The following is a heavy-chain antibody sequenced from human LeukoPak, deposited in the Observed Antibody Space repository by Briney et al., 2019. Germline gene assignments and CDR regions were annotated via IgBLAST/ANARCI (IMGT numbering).Heavy chain of an antibody. CDR3: ARGYSYGDY. D-gene: IGHD5-18*01. CDR1: GFTFGDYA. Sequence: GGSLRLSCTASGFTFGDYAMSWVRQAPGRGLQWVSGISASGATTYYADSLKGRFTVPRDISKNTLYLQMNSLRAEDTAVYYCARGYSYGDYWGQGTLVTVSS. V-gene: IGHV3-23*01. J-gene: IGHJ4*02. CDR2: ISASGATT.